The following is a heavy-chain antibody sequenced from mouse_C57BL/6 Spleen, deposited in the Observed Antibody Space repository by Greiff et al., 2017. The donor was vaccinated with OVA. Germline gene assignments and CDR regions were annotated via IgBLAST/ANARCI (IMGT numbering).Heavy chain of an antibody. CDR2: ISYDGSN. D-gene: IGHD2-4*01. J-gene: IGHJ3*01. V-gene: IGHV3-6*01. Sequence: EVQLQESGPGLVKPSQSLSLTCSVTGYSITSGYYWNWIRQFPGNKLEWMGYISYDGSNNYNPSLKNRISITRDTSKNQFFLKLNSVTTEDTATYYCARGDSAWLAYWGQGTLVTVSA. CDR3: ARGDSAWLAY. CDR1: GYSITSGYY.